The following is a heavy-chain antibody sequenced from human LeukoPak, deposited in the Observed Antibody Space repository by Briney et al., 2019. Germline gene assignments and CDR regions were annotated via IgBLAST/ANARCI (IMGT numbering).Heavy chain of an antibody. V-gene: IGHV4-59*12. J-gene: IGHJ4*02. Sequence: SETLSLTCTVSGGSISSYYWSWIRQPPGKGLEWIGHIYYSGSTNYNPSLKSRVTISVDMSKNQFSLKLSSVTAADTAVYYCARETYSSSWYGDWGQGTLVTVSS. CDR3: ARETYSSSWYGD. CDR1: GGSISSYY. CDR2: IYYSGST. D-gene: IGHD6-13*01.